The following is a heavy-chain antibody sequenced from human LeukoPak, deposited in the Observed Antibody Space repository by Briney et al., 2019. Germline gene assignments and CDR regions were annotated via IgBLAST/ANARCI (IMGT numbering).Heavy chain of an antibody. V-gene: IGHV1-69*04. CDR2: IIPILGIA. Sequence: SVKVSCKASGGTFSSYAISWVRQAPGQGLEWMGRIIPILGIANYAQKFQGRVTITADKSTSTAYMELSSLRSEDTAVYYCNPSSASSSGWSEDYWGQGTLVTVSS. D-gene: IGHD6-19*01. CDR3: NPSSASSSGWSEDY. J-gene: IGHJ4*02. CDR1: GGTFSSYA.